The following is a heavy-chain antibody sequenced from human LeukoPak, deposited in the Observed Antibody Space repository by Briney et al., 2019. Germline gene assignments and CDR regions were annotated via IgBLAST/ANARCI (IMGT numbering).Heavy chain of an antibody. Sequence: GGSLRLSCAASGFAFSSYGMSWVRQAPGKGPEWVSGISGSGDSTNYEDFVKGRFTISRDNSKNTLYLQMNSLRVEDTAVYYCARDQEAQLWLRGGYFGYWGQGTLVTVSS. CDR1: GFAFSSYG. V-gene: IGHV3-23*01. CDR2: ISGSGDST. J-gene: IGHJ4*02. D-gene: IGHD5-18*01. CDR3: ARDQEAQLWLRGGYFGY.